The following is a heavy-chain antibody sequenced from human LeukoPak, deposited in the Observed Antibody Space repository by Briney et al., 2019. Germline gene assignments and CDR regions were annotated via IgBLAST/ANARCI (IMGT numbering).Heavy chain of an antibody. V-gene: IGHV4-34*01. Sequence: PSETLSLTCAVYGGSFSGYYWSCIRQTPGKGLEWIGEINHSGSTNYNPSLKSRVTIAVDTTKNQFSLKLSSVTAADTTVYYCARGNIVVVVAQGDYYYYMDVWGKGTTVTVSS. CDR2: INHSGST. CDR1: GGSFSGYY. D-gene: IGHD2-15*01. CDR3: ARGNIVVVVAQGDYYYYMDV. J-gene: IGHJ6*03.